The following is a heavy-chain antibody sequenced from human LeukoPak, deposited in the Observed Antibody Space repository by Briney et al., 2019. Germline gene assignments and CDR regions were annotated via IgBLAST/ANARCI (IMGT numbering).Heavy chain of an antibody. CDR3: AKAVGGYCTNGVCYIPNWFDP. V-gene: IGHV3-30*02. Sequence: GGSLRLSCAASGFTFSSYGMHWVRQAPGKGLEWVAFIRYDGSNKYYADSVKGRFTISRDNSKNTPYLQMNSLRAEDTAVYYCAKAVGGYCTNGVCYIPNWFDPWGQGTLVTVSS. CDR2: IRYDGSNK. J-gene: IGHJ5*02. CDR1: GFTFSSYG. D-gene: IGHD2-8*01.